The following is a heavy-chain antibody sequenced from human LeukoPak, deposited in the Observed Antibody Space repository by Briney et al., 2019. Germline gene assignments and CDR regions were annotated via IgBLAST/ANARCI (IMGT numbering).Heavy chain of an antibody. V-gene: IGHV3-72*01. D-gene: IGHD6-19*01. CDR2: SRNKANSYTT. CDR1: GFTFSDHY. CDR3: AKAYICAWYSPGY. J-gene: IGHJ4*02. Sequence: GGSLRLSCAASGFTFSDHYMDWVRLAPGKGREGVVRSRNKANSYTTDYAASVKDRFTISRDDSKNSLYLQLNSLKTEDAAVYYCAKAYICAWYSPGYWGQGTLVTVSS.